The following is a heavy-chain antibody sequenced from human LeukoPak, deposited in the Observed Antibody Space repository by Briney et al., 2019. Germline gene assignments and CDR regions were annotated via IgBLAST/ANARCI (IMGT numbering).Heavy chain of an antibody. J-gene: IGHJ6*02. CDR3: AKNGVSYYYGMDV. Sequence: GGSLRLSCAASGFTFSSYAMSWVRQAPGKGLEWVSAISGSGGSTYYADSVKGRFTISRDNSKNTLYLQMNSLRAEGTAVYYCAKNGVSYYYGMDVWGQGTTVTVSS. CDR2: ISGSGGST. V-gene: IGHV3-23*01. D-gene: IGHD3-10*01. CDR1: GFTFSSYA.